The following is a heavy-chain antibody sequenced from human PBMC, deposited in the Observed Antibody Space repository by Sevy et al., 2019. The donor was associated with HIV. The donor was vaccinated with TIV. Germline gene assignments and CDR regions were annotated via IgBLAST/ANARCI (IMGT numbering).Heavy chain of an antibody. V-gene: IGHV3-21*01. CDR1: GFTFSAYV. D-gene: IGHD1-7*01. Sequence: GGSLRLSCAASGFTFSAYVMNWVRQGPGKGLEWVSSISSSVRYIYYADSVQGRFTISRDNAEDSLYLQMNNLGAEDTAVYYCARDALSGTSAYWGQGTLVTVSS. CDR2: ISSSVRYI. J-gene: IGHJ4*02. CDR3: ARDALSGTSAY.